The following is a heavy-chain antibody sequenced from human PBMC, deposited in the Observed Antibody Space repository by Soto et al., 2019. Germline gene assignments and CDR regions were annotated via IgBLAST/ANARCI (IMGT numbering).Heavy chain of an antibody. CDR2: IDPSDSQT. J-gene: IGHJ4*02. CDR3: ARQIYDSDTGPNFQYYFDS. Sequence: GESRKISCKGSGYSFAGYWITWVRQKPGKGLEWMGRIDPSDSQTYYSPSFRGHVTISVTKSITTVFLQWSSPRASDTAMYYCARQIYDSDTGPNFQYYFDSWGQGTPVTVSS. V-gene: IGHV5-10-1*01. CDR1: GYSFAGYW. D-gene: IGHD3-22*01.